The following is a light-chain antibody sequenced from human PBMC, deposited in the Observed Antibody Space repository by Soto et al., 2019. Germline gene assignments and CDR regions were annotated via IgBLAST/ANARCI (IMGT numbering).Light chain of an antibody. Sequence: QAVVTQPPSASGTPGQRVTISCSGSSSNIGSNYVYWYQQLPGTAPKLLIYRSNQRPSGVPDRFSGSKSGTSASLAISGLRSEDEADYYCAAWDDSLSGSGVFGGGTKLTVL. CDR3: AAWDDSLSGSGV. J-gene: IGLJ2*01. CDR1: SSNIGSNY. V-gene: IGLV1-47*01. CDR2: RSN.